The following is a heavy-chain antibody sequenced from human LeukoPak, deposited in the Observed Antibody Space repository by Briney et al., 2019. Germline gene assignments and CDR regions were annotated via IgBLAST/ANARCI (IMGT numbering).Heavy chain of an antibody. Sequence: GGSLRLSCAASGFTFSSYAMSWVRQAPGKGLEWVSAISGSGGSTYYADSVKGRFTISRDNSKNTLYLQMNSLRAEDTAVYYCAKVPGTYYDFWSGYLVYWGQGTLVTVSS. V-gene: IGHV3-23*01. J-gene: IGHJ4*02. CDR2: ISGSGGST. D-gene: IGHD3-3*01. CDR3: AKVPGTYYDFWSGYLVY. CDR1: GFTFSSYA.